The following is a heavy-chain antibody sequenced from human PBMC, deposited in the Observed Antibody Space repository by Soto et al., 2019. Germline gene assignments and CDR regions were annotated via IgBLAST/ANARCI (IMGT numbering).Heavy chain of an antibody. CDR2: ISYSGNT. V-gene: IGHV4-39*01. CDR1: GGSISSGVYY. D-gene: IGHD3-10*01. J-gene: IGHJ6*02. Sequence: SETLCLTCTVSGGSISSGVYYWSWIRQPPGKGLEWIGSISYSGNTYYNPSLTSRVTISVDTSKNQFSLKLTSVTAADTAVYYCARRNYGYYYGMDAWGQGTTVTVSS. CDR3: ARRNYGYYYGMDA.